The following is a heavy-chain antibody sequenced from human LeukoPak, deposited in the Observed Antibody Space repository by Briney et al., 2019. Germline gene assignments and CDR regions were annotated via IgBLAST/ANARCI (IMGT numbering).Heavy chain of an antibody. CDR2: IYYSGIT. CDR3: AGQSSGRYYFDY. D-gene: IGHD3-16*02. J-gene: IGHJ4*02. V-gene: IGHV4-39*01. Sequence: SETLSLTCTVSGGSISSSSHYWGWIRQPPGKGLEWIGSIYYSGITYYNLSLKSRVTISVDTSKNQFSLKLSSVTAAETAVYYCAGQSSGRYYFDYWGRGALVTVSS. CDR1: GGSISSSSHY.